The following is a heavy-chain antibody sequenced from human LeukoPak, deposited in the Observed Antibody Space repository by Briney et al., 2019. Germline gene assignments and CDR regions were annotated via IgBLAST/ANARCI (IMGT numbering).Heavy chain of an antibody. J-gene: IGHJ5*02. CDR2: MYSSGTT. Sequence: PSETLSLTCTVSGGSISSGSYSWNWIRQPAGKGLEWIGRMYSSGTTNYNPSLKSRVTIPVDTSKNQFSLKLSSVTASDTAVYYCATSPVTTWWFDPWGQGTLVTVSS. CDR1: GGSISSGSYS. CDR3: ATSPVTTWWFDP. V-gene: IGHV4-61*02. D-gene: IGHD4-17*01.